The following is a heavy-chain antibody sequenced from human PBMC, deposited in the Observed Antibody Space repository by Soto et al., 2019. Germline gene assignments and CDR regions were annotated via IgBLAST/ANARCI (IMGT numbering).Heavy chain of an antibody. CDR2: ISGSGGSA. V-gene: IGHV3-23*01. J-gene: IGHJ3*01. CDR1: GFTFSNYA. CDR3: VREGSGWNSRGSFDF. Sequence: LRLSCAASGFTFSNYAMNWVRQAPGKGLECVSVISGSGGSAYYADSVQGRFTISRDNSKNTLYMQMNSLRDEDTAIYYCVREGSGWNSRGSFDFWGRGTMVTVSS. D-gene: IGHD6-19*01.